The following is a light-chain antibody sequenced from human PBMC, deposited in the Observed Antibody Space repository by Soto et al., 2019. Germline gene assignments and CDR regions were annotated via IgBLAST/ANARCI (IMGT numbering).Light chain of an antibody. CDR3: QQYNNWPPT. J-gene: IGKJ1*01. Sequence: ERVMTQSPATLSVSPGERATLSCRASQRISNYLAWYQQKPGQAPRLLISGASTRATGIPARFSGSGSGTEFTLTFSSLLSEDFAVYYCQQYNNWPPTFGQGTKVDIK. V-gene: IGKV3-15*01. CDR1: QRISNY. CDR2: GAS.